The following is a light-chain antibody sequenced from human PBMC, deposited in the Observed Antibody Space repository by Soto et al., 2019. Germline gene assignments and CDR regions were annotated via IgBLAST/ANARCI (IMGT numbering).Light chain of an antibody. V-gene: IGKV1-27*01. CDR1: QDINNY. Sequence: DIQMTQSPSSLSASVGDRVTITCRASQDINNYLAWYQVQPGKGPKLLIYAASTLQSGVPSRFSGSGSGTDVTLIISSLQPEDVATYFCQKYNSAPRTFGQGTRVEI. CDR2: AAS. CDR3: QKYNSAPRT. J-gene: IGKJ1*01.